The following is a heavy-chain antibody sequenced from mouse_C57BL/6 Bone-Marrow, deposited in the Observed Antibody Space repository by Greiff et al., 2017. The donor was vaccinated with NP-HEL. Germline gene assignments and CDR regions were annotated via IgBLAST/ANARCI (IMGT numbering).Heavy chain of an antibody. V-gene: IGHV14-4*01. CDR3: TTPSTTGRDYYFDY. Sequence: VQLQQSGAELVRPGASVKLSCTASGFNIKDDYMHWVKQRPEQGLEWIGWIDPENGDTEYASKFQGKATITADTSSNTAYLQLSSLTSEDTAVYYCTTPSTTGRDYYFDYWGQGTTLTVSS. J-gene: IGHJ2*01. CDR1: GFNIKDDY. CDR2: IDPENGDT. D-gene: IGHD1-1*01.